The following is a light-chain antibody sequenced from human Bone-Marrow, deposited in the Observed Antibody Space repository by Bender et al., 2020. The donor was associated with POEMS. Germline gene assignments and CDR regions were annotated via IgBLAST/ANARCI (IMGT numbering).Light chain of an antibody. J-gene: IGLJ3*02. Sequence: QSALTQPPSVSGSPGQSVTISCTGTSSDVGAYKYVFWYQQHPGKAPKLLIYEATKRHSGVRDRFSGSKSGNTASLNSSGLQADDEADDYCSYAGRHTWMLRGRTKLT. CDR1: SSDVGAYKY. CDR2: EAT. V-gene: IGLV2-11*01. CDR3: CSYAGRHTWM.